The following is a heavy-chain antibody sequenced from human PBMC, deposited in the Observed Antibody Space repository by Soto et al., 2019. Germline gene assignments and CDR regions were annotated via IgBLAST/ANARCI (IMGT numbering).Heavy chain of an antibody. CDR3: ARGSTAAPYYYYYYYMDV. J-gene: IGHJ6*03. V-gene: IGHV1-3*01. CDR2: INAGNGNT. D-gene: IGHD2-2*01. CDR1: GYTFTSYA. Sequence: ASVKVSCKASGYTFTSYAMHWVRQAPGQRLEWMGWINAGNGNTKCSQKFQGRVTITRDTSASTAYMELSSLRSEDTAVYYCARGSTAAPYYYYYYYMDVWGKGTTVTVSS.